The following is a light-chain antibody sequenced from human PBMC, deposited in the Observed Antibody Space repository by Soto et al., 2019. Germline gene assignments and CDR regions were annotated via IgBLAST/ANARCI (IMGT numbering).Light chain of an antibody. J-gene: IGLJ3*02. CDR2: SND. Sequence: QSVLTQPPSASGTPVQRVTISCSGSTSNIGSNTVNWYQQLPGTAPKLLINSNDERPSGVPDRFSGSKSGTAASLAISGLQSEDEADDYCAAWDDSLNGVFGGGTKLTVL. V-gene: IGLV1-44*01. CDR1: TSNIGSNT. CDR3: AAWDDSLNGV.